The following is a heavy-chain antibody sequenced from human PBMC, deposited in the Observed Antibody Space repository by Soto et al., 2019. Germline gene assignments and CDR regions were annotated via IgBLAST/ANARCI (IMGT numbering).Heavy chain of an antibody. V-gene: IGHV3-23*01. D-gene: IGHD3-10*01. CDR2: ISGSGDRT. J-gene: IGHJ4*02. Sequence: EVQLLESGGGLVQPGGSLRLSCAASGFAFNTYAMDWVRQAPGKGLEWVSSISGSGDRTYYADSVKGRFTISRDNSENTPYLEMNMQRAEQTAVDYGANSDRGGSGNSNFWGQGTLVTVSS. CDR1: GFAFNTYA. CDR3: ANSDRGGSGNSNF.